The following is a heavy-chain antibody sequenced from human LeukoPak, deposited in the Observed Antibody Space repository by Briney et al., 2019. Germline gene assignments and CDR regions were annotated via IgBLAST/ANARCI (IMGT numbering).Heavy chain of an antibody. J-gene: IGHJ3*01. D-gene: IGHD3-10*01. V-gene: IGHV4-4*07. CDR3: ARTDYYGGGIFYYYGSDL. CDR1: GGSISSYY. Sequence: SETLSLTCTVSGGSISSYYWSWIRQPAGKGLEWIGRIYPSSFTNYNPSLESRVTMSVDTSKNQFSLKLTSVTAADTAVYYCARTDYYGGGIFYYYGSDLWGQGTMVTVSS. CDR2: IYPSSFT.